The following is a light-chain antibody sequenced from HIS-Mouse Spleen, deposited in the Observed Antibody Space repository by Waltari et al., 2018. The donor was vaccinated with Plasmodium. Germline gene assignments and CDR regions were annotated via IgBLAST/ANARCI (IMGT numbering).Light chain of an antibody. J-gene: IGKJ3*01. CDR2: GAS. Sequence: EIVMTQSPATLSVSTGARATLSCRASQSVSSNLAWYQQKPGHAPRLLIYGASTRATGIPARFSGSGSGTEFTLTISSLQSEDFAVYYCQQYNNWSFTFGPGTKVDIK. CDR1: QSVSSN. V-gene: IGKV3-15*01. CDR3: QQYNNWSFT.